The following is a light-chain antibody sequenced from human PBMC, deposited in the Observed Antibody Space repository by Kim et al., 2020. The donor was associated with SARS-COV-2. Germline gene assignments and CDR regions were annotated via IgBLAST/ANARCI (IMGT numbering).Light chain of an antibody. V-gene: IGLV10-54*01. Sequence: AAPSCPGSSNKVGNPGAAGLQQDQGHPPKRLSYRNNNRPSGISERLSASRSGNTASLSITGLQPEDEADYYCSAWDSSLRGWVFGGGTQLTVL. CDR3: SAWDSSLRGWV. CDR2: RNN. CDR1: SNKVGNPG. J-gene: IGLJ3*02.